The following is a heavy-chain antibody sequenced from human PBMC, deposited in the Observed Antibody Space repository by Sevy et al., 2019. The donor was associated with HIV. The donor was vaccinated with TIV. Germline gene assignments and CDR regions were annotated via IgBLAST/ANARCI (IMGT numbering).Heavy chain of an antibody. CDR2: IWYDGSNK. D-gene: IGHD2-15*01. Sequence: GGSLRLSCAASGFTFSSYGMHWVRQAPGKGLEWVAVIWYDGSNKYYADSVKGRFTISRDNSKNTLYLQMNSLRAEDTAGYYCAKEGAKLLHYYYYMDVWGKGTTVTVSS. V-gene: IGHV3-33*06. J-gene: IGHJ6*03. CDR1: GFTFSSYG. CDR3: AKEGAKLLHYYYYMDV.